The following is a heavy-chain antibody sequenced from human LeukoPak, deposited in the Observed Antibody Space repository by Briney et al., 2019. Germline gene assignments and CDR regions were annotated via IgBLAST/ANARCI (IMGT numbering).Heavy chain of an antibody. CDR3: AGEKPYYGSGGYFRFDP. J-gene: IGHJ5*02. CDR2: IRQDGGDR. CDR1: GFSFSSYW. Sequence: PGGSLRLSCAASGFSFSSYWMHWVRQAPGKGLEWVASIRQDGGDRYYVDSVKGRFTISRDNAKNSLDLQMNSLRAEDTAVYYCAGEKPYYGSGGYFRFDPWGQGTLVTVSS. V-gene: IGHV3-7*01. D-gene: IGHD3-22*01.